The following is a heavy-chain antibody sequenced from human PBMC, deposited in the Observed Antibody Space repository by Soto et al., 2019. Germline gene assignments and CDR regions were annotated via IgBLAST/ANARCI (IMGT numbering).Heavy chain of an antibody. CDR3: ARGDWYFDY. Sequence: QVQLVQSGAEVMKPGASVKVSCKASGYTFTNYHITWVRQAPGQGLEWMGRVSAYDGHTSSAQKLQGRVTMTTDTSTNTAYMELRSLRSDHTAVYYCARGDWYFDYWGQGSLVTVSS. CDR1: GYTFTNYH. CDR2: VSAYDGHT. D-gene: IGHD2-21*01. V-gene: IGHV1-18*01. J-gene: IGHJ4*02.